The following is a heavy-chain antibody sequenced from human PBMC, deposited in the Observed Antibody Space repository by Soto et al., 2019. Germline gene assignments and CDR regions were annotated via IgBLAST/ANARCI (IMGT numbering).Heavy chain of an antibody. CDR3: TRDRITIFEVVGANPGYKSQNMDV. CDR2: VTGSVLVT. Sequence: GGSLRLSCAASGFTFSSHAMTWVRQAPGKGLQWVASVTGSVLVTHYADSVKGRFTISRDNSRNTLSLQMTSLRAEDTAIYYCTRDRITIFEVVGANPGYKSQNMDVWGQATTVTLSS. CDR1: GFTFSSHA. J-gene: IGHJ6*02. D-gene: IGHD3-3*01. V-gene: IGHV3-23*01.